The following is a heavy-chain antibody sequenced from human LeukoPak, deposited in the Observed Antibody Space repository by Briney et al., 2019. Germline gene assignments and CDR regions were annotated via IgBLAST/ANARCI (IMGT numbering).Heavy chain of an antibody. D-gene: IGHD3-22*01. V-gene: IGHV3-48*03. CDR1: GFTFSSYE. Sequence: GGSLRLSCAASGFTFSSYEMNWVRQAPGKGLQWVSYISSSGSTIYYADSVKGRFTISRDNAKNSLYLQMNSLRAEDTAVYYCARVVGVFYDSSDFYFDYWGQGTLVTVSS. J-gene: IGHJ4*02. CDR3: ARVVGVFYDSSDFYFDY. CDR2: ISSSGSTI.